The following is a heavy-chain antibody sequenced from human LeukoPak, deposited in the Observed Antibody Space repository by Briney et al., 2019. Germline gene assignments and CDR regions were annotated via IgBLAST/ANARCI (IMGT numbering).Heavy chain of an antibody. D-gene: IGHD1-26*01. V-gene: IGHV1-69*05. J-gene: IGHJ4*02. Sequence: SXXVSCKASGGTFSSYAISWVRQAPGQGVEWMGRIIPIFGTANYAQKFQGRVTITTDESTSTAYMELSSLRSEDTAVYYCARATGRGGSYYPYYFDYWGQGTLVTVSS. CDR1: GGTFSSYA. CDR3: ARATGRGGSYYPYYFDY. CDR2: IIPIFGTA.